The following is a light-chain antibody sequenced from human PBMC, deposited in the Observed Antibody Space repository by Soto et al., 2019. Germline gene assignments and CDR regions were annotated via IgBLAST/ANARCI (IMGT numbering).Light chain of an antibody. CDR3: QVWDISTDPNYV. Sequence: SYDLTQPPSVAVSPGQTAMITCCGNSIVSKSVHWYQQKPGQAPVLVVYDDRDRPSGIPERLSGSNSENTATLTISRVEAGDEADYYFQVWDISTDPNYVFGPGTKVTVL. J-gene: IGLJ1*01. V-gene: IGLV3-21*02. CDR1: SIVSKS. CDR2: DDR.